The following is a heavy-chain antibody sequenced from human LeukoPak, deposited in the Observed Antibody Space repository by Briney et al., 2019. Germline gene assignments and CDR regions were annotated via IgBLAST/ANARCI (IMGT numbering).Heavy chain of an antibody. D-gene: IGHD1-26*01. J-gene: IGHJ4*02. CDR1: GFTFSSYA. Sequence: GGSLRLSCAASGFTFSSYAMSWVRQAPGKGLEWVSAISSSGGSTYYADSVKGRFTISRDNSKNTLYLQMNSLRAEDTAVYYCAKTSGSYYVFDYWGQGTLVTVSS. CDR3: AKTSGSYYVFDY. CDR2: ISSSGGST. V-gene: IGHV3-23*01.